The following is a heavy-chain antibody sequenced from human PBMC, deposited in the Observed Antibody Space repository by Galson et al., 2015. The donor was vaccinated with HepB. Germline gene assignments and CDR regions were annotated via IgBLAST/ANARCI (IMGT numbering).Heavy chain of an antibody. CDR3: ARGPGLDFDY. CDR2: ISSSSSYI. J-gene: IGHJ4*02. D-gene: IGHD3-22*01. CDR1: GFTFSSYS. Sequence: SLRLSCAASGFTFSSYSMNWVRQAPGKGLEWVSSISSSSSYIYYADSVRGRFTISRDNAKNSLYLQMKSLRAEDTAVYYCARGPGLDFDYWGQRTLVTVSS. V-gene: IGHV3-21*01.